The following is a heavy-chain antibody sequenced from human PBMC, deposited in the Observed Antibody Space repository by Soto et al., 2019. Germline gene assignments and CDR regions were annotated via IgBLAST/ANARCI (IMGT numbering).Heavy chain of an antibody. D-gene: IGHD4-17*01. CDR2: IYYSGST. J-gene: IGHJ6*02. Sequence: PADTLSLTCTVSGGSISSGGYYWSWIRQHPGKGLEWIGYIYYSGSTYYNPSLKSRVTISVDTSKNQFSLKLSSVTAADTAVYYCARDRMTTVTTYYYYGMDVWGQGTTVTVSS. V-gene: IGHV4-31*03. CDR3: ARDRMTTVTTYYYYGMDV. CDR1: GGSISSGGYY.